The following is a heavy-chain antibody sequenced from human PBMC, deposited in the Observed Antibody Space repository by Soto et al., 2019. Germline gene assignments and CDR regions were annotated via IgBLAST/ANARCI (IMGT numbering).Heavy chain of an antibody. CDR3: ARDQGYCSGGSCEVFDY. CDR1: GYTFTIYG. Sequence: ASVKVSCTASGYTFTIYGISWVRQAPGQGLEWMGWISAYNGNTNYAQKLQGRVTMTTDTSTSTAYMELRSLRSDDTAVYYCARDQGYCSGGSCEVFDYWGQGTLVTVSS. CDR2: ISAYNGNT. J-gene: IGHJ4*02. D-gene: IGHD2-15*01. V-gene: IGHV1-18*01.